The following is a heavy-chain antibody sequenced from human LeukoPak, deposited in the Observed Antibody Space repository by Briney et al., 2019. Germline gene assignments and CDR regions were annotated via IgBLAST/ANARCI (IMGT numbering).Heavy chain of an antibody. Sequence: SETLSLTCTVSSGSISSYYWSWIRQPPGKGLEWIGYIYTSGSTNYNPSLKSRVTISVDTSKNQFSLKLSSVTAADTAVYYCARLAIFGLYYMDVWGKGTTVTVSS. J-gene: IGHJ6*03. D-gene: IGHD3/OR15-3a*01. CDR3: ARLAIFGLYYMDV. V-gene: IGHV4-4*08. CDR1: SGSISSYY. CDR2: IYTSGST.